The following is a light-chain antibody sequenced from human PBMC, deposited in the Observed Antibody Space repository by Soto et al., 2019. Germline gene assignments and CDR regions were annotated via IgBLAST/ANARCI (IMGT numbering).Light chain of an antibody. CDR2: GAS. J-gene: IGKJ1*01. Sequence: DIQLNQSPHTLSASVGDRVTITCRTSQSIRHYLAWYQQMPGKAPKLLIYGASTLQSGVPSGFSGSGSGTEFTLTISSLQPDDFGTYFCQHHNSYSQTFGQGTKVDIK. CDR1: QSIRHY. CDR3: QHHNSYSQT. V-gene: IGKV1-5*01.